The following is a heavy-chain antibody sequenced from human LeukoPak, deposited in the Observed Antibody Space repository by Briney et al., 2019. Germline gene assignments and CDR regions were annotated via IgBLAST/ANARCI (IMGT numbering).Heavy chain of an antibody. CDR2: IYHSGST. CDR1: GGSIRGSVYF. V-gene: IGHV4-39*01. J-gene: IGHJ1*01. D-gene: IGHD1-26*01. Sequence: PSETLSLTCTVSGGSIRGSVYFWGWIRQPPGKGLEWIGSIYHSGSTYYHPSLKSRVTISVDTSKNQFSLRLSSVTAADTAVYYCARVGIVGGFQYWGQGTLVTVSS. CDR3: ARVGIVGGFQY.